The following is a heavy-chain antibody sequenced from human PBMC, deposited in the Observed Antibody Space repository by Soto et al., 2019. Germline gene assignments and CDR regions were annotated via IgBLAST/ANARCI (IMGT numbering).Heavy chain of an antibody. CDR3: ARGGGYDSFDY. CDR2: IYPTGST. J-gene: IGHJ4*02. Sequence: SETLSLTCTVSGDSFSNYYCNWVRKSAGKGLEWIGRIYPTGSTTYNPSLKSRLTMSVDTSKNQFSLRLTSMTAADTAVYYCARGGGYDSFDYWGQGVLVTVSS. CDR1: GDSFSNYY. V-gene: IGHV4-4*07. D-gene: IGHD5-12*01.